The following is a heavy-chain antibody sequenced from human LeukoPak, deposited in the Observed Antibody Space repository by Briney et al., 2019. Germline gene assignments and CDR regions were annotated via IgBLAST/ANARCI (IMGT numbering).Heavy chain of an antibody. J-gene: IGHJ4*02. V-gene: IGHV5-51*01. CDR3: ARHGGSGNLGVHY. CDR2: IYPGDSET. D-gene: IGHD6-25*01. Sequence: GESLKISCKGSGYSFTSYWIGWVRQMPGKGLEWMGIIYPGDSETRYSPSFQGQVTVSADKSISTAFLQWSSLKASDTAMYYCARHGGSGNLGVHYWGQGTLVTVSS. CDR1: GYSFTSYW.